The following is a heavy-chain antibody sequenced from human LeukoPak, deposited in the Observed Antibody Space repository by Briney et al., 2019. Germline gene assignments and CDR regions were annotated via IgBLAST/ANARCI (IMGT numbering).Heavy chain of an antibody. D-gene: IGHD3-10*01. V-gene: IGHV3-30*02. J-gene: IGHJ4*02. CDR2: IHFDGSDK. Sequence: GGSLILSCAASGFTFSSYGMHWVRQAPGKGLDWVACIHFDGSDKYYADSVKGRFTISRDNSKNTLYLQMNSLRVEDAAVYYCTKVTSGGWGQGTLVTVSS. CDR3: TKVTSGG. CDR1: GFTFSSYG.